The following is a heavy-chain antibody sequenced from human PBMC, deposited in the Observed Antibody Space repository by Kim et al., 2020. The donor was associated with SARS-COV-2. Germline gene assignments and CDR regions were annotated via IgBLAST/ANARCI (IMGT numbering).Heavy chain of an antibody. D-gene: IGHD3-9*01. J-gene: IGHJ5*02. CDR3: ARDWEIRSTIFWFDP. Sequence: SVKGRFTISRDNSKNTLYLQMNSLRAEDTAVYYCARDWEIRSTIFWFDPWGQGTLVTVSS. V-gene: IGHV3-30*01.